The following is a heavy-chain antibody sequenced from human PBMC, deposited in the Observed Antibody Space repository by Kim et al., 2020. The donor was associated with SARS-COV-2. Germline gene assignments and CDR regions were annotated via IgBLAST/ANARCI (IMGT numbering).Heavy chain of an antibody. Sequence: PSLKSRVTISVDTSKNQFSLKLSSVTAADTAVYYCPRDLEGCSSTSCLGYWGQGTLVTVSS. V-gene: IGHV4-59*01. J-gene: IGHJ4*02. CDR3: PRDLEGCSSTSCLGY. D-gene: IGHD2-2*01.